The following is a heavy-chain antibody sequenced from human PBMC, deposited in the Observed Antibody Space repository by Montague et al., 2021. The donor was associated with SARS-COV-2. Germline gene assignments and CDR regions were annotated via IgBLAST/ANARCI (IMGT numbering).Heavy chain of an antibody. J-gene: IGHJ6*02. Sequence: NEKYYVDSVKGRFTISRDNAKNSLYLQMNSLRAEDTAVYYCARMGSSWYVRYYYYYGMDFCGQGNKVTAS. V-gene: IGHV3-7*01. D-gene: IGHD6-13*01. CDR3: ARMGSSWYVRYYYYYGMDF. CDR2: NEK.